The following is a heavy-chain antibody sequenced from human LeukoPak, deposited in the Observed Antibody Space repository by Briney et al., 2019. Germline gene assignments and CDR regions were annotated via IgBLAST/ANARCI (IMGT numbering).Heavy chain of an antibody. CDR1: QFTFSNYS. Sequence: PGGSLRLSCAASQFTFSNYSMSWVRQAPGKGLEWVSSISSRDNHIYYADSVKGRFTISRDNAKNSLFLQMNGLRAEDTAMYYCARMTRMGTKSKFYFDSWGPGTLVTVS. J-gene: IGHJ4*02. CDR3: ARMTRMGTKSKFYFDS. V-gene: IGHV3-21*01. CDR2: ISSRDNHI. D-gene: IGHD1-7*01.